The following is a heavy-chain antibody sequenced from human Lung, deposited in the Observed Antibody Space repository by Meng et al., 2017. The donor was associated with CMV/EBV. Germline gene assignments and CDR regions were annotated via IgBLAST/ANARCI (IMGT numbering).Heavy chain of an antibody. CDR2: ISYDGDKK. CDR1: GYSFGNYA. CDR3: ARVYYDSTNYYFSFGY. D-gene: IGHD3-22*01. Sequence: GESXKISCVGSGYSFGNYAMHWVRQAPGKGLEWVAVISYDGDKKFYTDSVKGRFTISRDNSKNTLILQMNSLRTEETAVYYCARVYYDSTNYYFSFGYWGQGTRVTSAS. V-gene: IGHV3-30*04. J-gene: IGHJ4*01.